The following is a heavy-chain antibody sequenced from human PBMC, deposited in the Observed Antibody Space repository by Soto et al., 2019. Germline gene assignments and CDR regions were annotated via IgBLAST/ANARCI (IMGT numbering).Heavy chain of an antibody. CDR3: VRQGFGALHGLVDV. CDR2: IDNNGGT. J-gene: IGHJ6*02. Sequence: QVQLQESGPGLVKPSETLSLTCTVSGDSVSSYKWSWIRQTPGKGLEWIGYIDNNGGTSYNPSLRSRVTMSSDTSTKQFSRRLNSVTAADTAVYYGVRQGFGALHGLVDVWGQGTTVTVSS. V-gene: IGHV4-59*08. D-gene: IGHD3-10*01. CDR1: GDSVSSYK.